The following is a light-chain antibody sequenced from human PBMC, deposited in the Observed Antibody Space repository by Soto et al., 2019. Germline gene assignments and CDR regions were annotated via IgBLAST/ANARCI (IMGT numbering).Light chain of an antibody. Sequence: DIVMTQSPDSLTVSLGERATINCKSSQSVLSSANNQNYLTWYQQIPGQPPKLLMFWASTRESGVPDRFSGSGSGTDFNLTISSLQAADVAIYYCQQYYTFPYTFGRGTKMEI. CDR1: QSVLSSANNQNY. CDR3: QQYYTFPYT. CDR2: WAS. J-gene: IGKJ2*01. V-gene: IGKV4-1*01.